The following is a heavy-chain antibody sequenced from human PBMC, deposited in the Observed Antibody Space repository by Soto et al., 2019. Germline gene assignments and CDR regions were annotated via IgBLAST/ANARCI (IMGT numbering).Heavy chain of an antibody. CDR2: TYHSGNT. V-gene: IGHV4-4*02. J-gene: IGHJ3*02. CDR3: ATWVSTAFDI. CDR1: RGSMSSSDW. D-gene: IGHD3-16*01. Sequence: QLQESGPGLVEPSGTLSLTCAVSRGSMSSSDWWCWVRQAPGKGLEWIGETYHSGNTNYNPSLKSRVTLSVDNSKNQFSLTLTPVTAADTGVYYCATWVSTAFDIWGQGTMVTGSS.